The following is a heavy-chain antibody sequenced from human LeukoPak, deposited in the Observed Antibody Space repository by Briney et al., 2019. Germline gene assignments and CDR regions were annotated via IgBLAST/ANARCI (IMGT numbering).Heavy chain of an antibody. V-gene: IGHV3-7*03. Sequence: GGSLRLSCTASGFPFYSYWMTWVRQTPGKGLEWVANIRHDGSTRYYVDSVKGRFTISRDNAMNSLYLQMDSLRVEDTAIYYCARSVPYGTTWYGRSDCWGQGTQVTVSS. CDR1: GFPFYSYW. D-gene: IGHD6-13*01. J-gene: IGHJ4*02. CDR2: IRHDGSTR. CDR3: ARSVPYGTTWYGRSDC.